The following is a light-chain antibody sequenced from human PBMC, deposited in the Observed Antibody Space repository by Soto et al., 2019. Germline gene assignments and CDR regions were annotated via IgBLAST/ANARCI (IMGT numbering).Light chain of an antibody. Sequence: IMLPHSPGTLSLPPWERATLSGRASQSVGRSYSAWYQQKPGQAPRLLISSVSKRATGIPDRFSGGGSGTDFTLTISRLEPEDFAVYYCQQFSSYPLNFGGGTKVDIK. CDR3: QQFSSYPLN. J-gene: IGKJ4*01. CDR1: QSVGRSY. CDR2: SVS. V-gene: IGKV3-20*01.